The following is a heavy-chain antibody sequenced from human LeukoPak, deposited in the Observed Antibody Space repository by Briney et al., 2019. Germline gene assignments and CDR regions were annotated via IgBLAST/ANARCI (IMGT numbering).Heavy chain of an antibody. Sequence: GGSLRLSCAASGFTFNSYWMTWFRQAPGQGLEWVANIKTDGSAKYCVDSVKGRFTISRDNAKNSLYLQMNSLRVEDTAVYYCARGPGFLTDYWGQGTLVTVSS. CDR2: IKTDGSAK. D-gene: IGHD3-3*01. CDR1: GFTFNSYW. V-gene: IGHV3-7*01. J-gene: IGHJ4*02. CDR3: ARGPGFLTDY.